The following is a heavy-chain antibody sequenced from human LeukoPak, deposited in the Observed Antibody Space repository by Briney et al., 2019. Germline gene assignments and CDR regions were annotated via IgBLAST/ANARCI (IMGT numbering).Heavy chain of an antibody. J-gene: IGHJ4*02. CDR2: INHSGST. CDR1: GYSISNRYY. Sequence: SETLSLTCTVSGYSISNRYYWGWIRQPPGKGLEWIGEINHSGSTNYNPSLKSRVTISVDTSKNQFSLKLSSVTAADTAVYYCARAEGDSSRDYDYWGQGTLVTVSS. D-gene: IGHD6-19*01. CDR3: ARAEGDSSRDYDY. V-gene: IGHV4-38-2*02.